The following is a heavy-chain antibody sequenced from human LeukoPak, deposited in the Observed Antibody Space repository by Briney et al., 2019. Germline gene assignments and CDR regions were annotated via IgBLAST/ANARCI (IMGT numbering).Heavy chain of an antibody. D-gene: IGHD3-22*01. CDR3: ASSIYYYDRSGYLD. Sequence: SETLSLTCTVSGGSISSGSYYWSWIRQPAGKGLEWIGRIYTSGSTNYNPSLKSRVTISLDTSKNQFSLKLTSVTAADTAVYYCASSIYYYDRSGYLDWGQGTLVTVSS. J-gene: IGHJ4*02. CDR1: GGSISSGSYY. CDR2: IYTSGST. V-gene: IGHV4-61*02.